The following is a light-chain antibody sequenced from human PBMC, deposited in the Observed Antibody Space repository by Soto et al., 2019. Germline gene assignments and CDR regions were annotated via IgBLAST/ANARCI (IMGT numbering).Light chain of an antibody. CDR1: QSISSW. Sequence: DIQMTQSPSTLSASVGDRVTITCRASQSISSWLAWYQQKPGKAPKLLIYKASSLESGVPSRFSGSGSGTEFTLTIRSLQPDDFATYYCQQYSSYSTFGQGTKVEIK. V-gene: IGKV1-5*03. J-gene: IGKJ1*01. CDR2: KAS. CDR3: QQYSSYST.